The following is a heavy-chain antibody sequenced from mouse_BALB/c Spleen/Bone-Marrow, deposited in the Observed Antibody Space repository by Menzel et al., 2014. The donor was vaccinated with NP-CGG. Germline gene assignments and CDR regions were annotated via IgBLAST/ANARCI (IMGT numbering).Heavy chain of an antibody. J-gene: IGHJ4*01. CDR2: INPSTGYT. V-gene: IGHV1-7*01. Sequence: QVQLQQPGAELAKPGASVKMSCKASGYTFTSYWMHWVKQRPGQGLEWIGYINPSTGYTEYNQKFKDKATLTADKSSSTAYMQLSSLTSEDSAVYYCARPENYDAMDYWGQGTSVTGSS. CDR1: GYTFTSYW. CDR3: ARPENYDAMDY.